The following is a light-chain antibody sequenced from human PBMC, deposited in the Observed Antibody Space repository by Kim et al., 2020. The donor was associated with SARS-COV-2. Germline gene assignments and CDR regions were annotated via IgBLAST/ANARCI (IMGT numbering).Light chain of an antibody. CDR2: SNN. CDR3: AAWDDSLNGWV. CDR1: RSNIESNP. V-gene: IGLV1-44*01. Sequence: GTTTSYGPRSNIESNPVNLYQQLPGRAPKLLIYSNNQRPSVVPYRFSGSKSGTSASLAISGLQSEDEADYYCAAWDDSLNGWVFGGGTQLTVL. J-gene: IGLJ3*02.